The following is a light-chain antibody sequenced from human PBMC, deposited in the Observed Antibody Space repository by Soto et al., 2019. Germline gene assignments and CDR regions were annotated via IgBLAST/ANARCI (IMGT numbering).Light chain of an antibody. V-gene: IGLV2-23*01. J-gene: IGLJ1*01. CDR2: EGS. Sequence: QTVLAQPASVSGYPGQSITISCTGTSSDVGSSNLVSWYQQHPGKTPKLIIYEGSRRPSGVSGRFSGSMSGNAASLTISGLQAEDEADYYCCSFARSSTSYVFGTGTKVTVL. CDR3: CSFARSSTSYV. CDR1: SSDVGSSNL.